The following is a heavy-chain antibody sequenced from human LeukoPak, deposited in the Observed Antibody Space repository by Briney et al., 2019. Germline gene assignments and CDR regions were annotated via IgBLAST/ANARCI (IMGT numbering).Heavy chain of an antibody. J-gene: IGHJ3*02. CDR1: GYIFTDHF. Sequence: GASVKVSCKSSGYIFTDHFIHWVRQAPGQGLEWMGWINPSSGGTNNAQKFQGRVTMTGDTSIRTAYMELRRLRSDDTAVYYCARSYGSGRREVFDIWGQGTRVTVSS. CDR2: INPSSGGT. V-gene: IGHV1-2*02. CDR3: ARSYGSGRREVFDI. D-gene: IGHD3-10*01.